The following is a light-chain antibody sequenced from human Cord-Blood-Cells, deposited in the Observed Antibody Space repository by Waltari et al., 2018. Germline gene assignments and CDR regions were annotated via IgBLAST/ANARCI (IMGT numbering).Light chain of an antibody. J-gene: IGKJ4*01. CDR2: GAS. Sequence: EIVMTQSPATLSVSPGERATLSCRASQGVSSHLAWYQQKPGQAPRLLIYGASTRATGIPARFSGGGSGTEFTLTISSLQSEDFAVYYCQQYNNWPLTFGGGTKVEIK. CDR3: QQYNNWPLT. CDR1: QGVSSH. V-gene: IGKV3-15*01.